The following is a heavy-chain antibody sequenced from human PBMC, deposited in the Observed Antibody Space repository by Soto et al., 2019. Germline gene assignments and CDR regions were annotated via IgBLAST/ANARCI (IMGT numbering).Heavy chain of an antibody. D-gene: IGHD4-17*01. CDR1: GFTFSSYS. CDR2: ISSSSSTI. J-gene: IGHJ1*01. CDR3: ARDDYGDYWGSEYFQH. V-gene: IGHV3-48*01. Sequence: EVQLVESGGGLVQPGGSLRLSCAASGFTFSSYSMNWVRQAPGKGLEWVSYISSSSSTIYYADSVKGRFTIYRDNAKNSLDLQMNSLIAEDAAVYYCARDDYGDYWGSEYFQHWGQGTLVTVSS.